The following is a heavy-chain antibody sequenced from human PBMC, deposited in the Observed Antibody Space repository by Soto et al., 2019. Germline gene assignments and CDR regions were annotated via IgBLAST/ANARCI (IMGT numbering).Heavy chain of an antibody. J-gene: IGHJ5*01. CDR1: GGVFRNYA. CDR2: IIPVFGTA. V-gene: IGHV1-69*01. CDR3: ARDRWGSYSFDS. D-gene: IGHD1-26*01. Sequence: QVQLVQSGAEVKKPGSWVKVSCKASGGVFRNYAINWVRQAPGQGLEWMGGIIPVFGTADYPQKFQGRVTITADESTTTAYVELTSLKTEDTAVYFCARDRWGSYSFDSWGQGTLVTVAS.